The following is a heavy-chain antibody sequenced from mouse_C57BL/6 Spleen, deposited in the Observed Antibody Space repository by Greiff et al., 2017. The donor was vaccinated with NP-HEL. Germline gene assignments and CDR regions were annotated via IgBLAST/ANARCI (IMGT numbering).Heavy chain of an antibody. CDR2: IYPGGGYT. J-gene: IGHJ2*01. Sequence: QVQLQQSGAELVRPGTSVKMSCKASGYTFTNYWIGWAKQRPGHGLEWIGDIYPGGGYTNYNEKFKGKATLTADKSSSTAYMQFSSLTSEDSAIYYCARRGDYYSNWDFDYWGQGTTLTVSS. V-gene: IGHV1-63*01. CDR1: GYTFTNYW. D-gene: IGHD2-5*01. CDR3: ARRGDYYSNWDFDY.